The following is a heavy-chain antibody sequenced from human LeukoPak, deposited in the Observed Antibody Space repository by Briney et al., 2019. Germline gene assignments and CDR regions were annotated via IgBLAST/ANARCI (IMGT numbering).Heavy chain of an antibody. V-gene: IGHV1-58*02. Sequence: ASVKVSCKTSGFTFSNSAMQWVRQARGQRLEWIGWIIVGSGRTHYAQNLQERITITRDMSINTAYMELSSLRSDDTAVYYCAAELYSGAYGRCCSFAFWGQGTQVTVSS. J-gene: IGHJ4*02. CDR3: AAELYSGAYGRCCSFAF. CDR2: IIVGSGRT. CDR1: GFTFSNSA. D-gene: IGHD1-26*01.